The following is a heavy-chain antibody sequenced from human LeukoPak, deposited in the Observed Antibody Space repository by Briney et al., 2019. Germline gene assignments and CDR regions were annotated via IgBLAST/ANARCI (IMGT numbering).Heavy chain of an antibody. CDR1: GYTFTSYG. CDR2: ISAYNGNT. J-gene: IGHJ5*02. V-gene: IGHV1-18*01. D-gene: IGHD3-10*01. Sequence: ASVKVSCKASGYTFTSYGISWVRQAPGQGLEWMGWISAYNGNTNYAQKLQGRVTMTTDTSTSTAYMELRSMRSDDTAVYYCARVLNGYGSYWFDPWGQGTLVTVSS. CDR3: ARVLNGYGSYWFDP.